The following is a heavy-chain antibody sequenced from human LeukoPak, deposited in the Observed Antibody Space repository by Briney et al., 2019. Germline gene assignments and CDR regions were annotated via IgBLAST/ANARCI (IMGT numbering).Heavy chain of an antibody. J-gene: IGHJ3*02. CDR3: ASFSSGYSYFISFDI. D-gene: IGHD5-18*01. CDR1: GFTFSSYG. V-gene: IGHV3-30*02. Sequence: GGSLRLSCAASGFTFSSYGMHWVRQAPGKGLEWVAFIRYDGSNKYYADSVKGRFTISRDNAKNSLYLQMNSLRAEDTAVYYCASFSSGYSYFISFDIWGQGTMVTVSS. CDR2: IRYDGSNK.